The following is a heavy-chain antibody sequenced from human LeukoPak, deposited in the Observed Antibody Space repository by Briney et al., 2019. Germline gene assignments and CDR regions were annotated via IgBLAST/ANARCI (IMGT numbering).Heavy chain of an antibody. Sequence: AAVKVSCKASGYTFTGYYMHWVRQAPGQGLEWMGWINPNSGGTNYAQKFQGRVTMTRDTSISTAYMELSRLRSDDTAVYYCARDLDSSGYKNYWGQGTLVTVSS. CDR3: ARDLDSSGYKNY. D-gene: IGHD3-22*01. CDR2: INPNSGGT. V-gene: IGHV1-2*02. CDR1: GYTFTGYY. J-gene: IGHJ4*02.